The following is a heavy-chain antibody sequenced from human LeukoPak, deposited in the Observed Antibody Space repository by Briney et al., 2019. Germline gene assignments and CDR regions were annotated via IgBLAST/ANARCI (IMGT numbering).Heavy chain of an antibody. CDR2: IYHSGST. Sequence: SETLSLTCTVSGDSVSNYYWSWIRQPPGKGLEWIGYIYHSGSTNYNSSLQSRVTISLDTSKNEFSLRLNSVTAADTAVYYCARRGTRFSGWYNWFDPWGQGTLVTVSS. J-gene: IGHJ5*02. CDR3: ARRGTRFSGWYNWFDP. D-gene: IGHD6-19*01. CDR1: GDSVSNYY. V-gene: IGHV4-59*02.